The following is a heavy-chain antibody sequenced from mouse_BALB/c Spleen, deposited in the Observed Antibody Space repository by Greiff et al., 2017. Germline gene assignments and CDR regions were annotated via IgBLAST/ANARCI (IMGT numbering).Heavy chain of an antibody. CDR3: AREGDYYGSSYGFAY. CDR1: GYTFTSYY. J-gene: IGHJ3*01. Sequence: VKLMESGPELVKPGASVRISCKASGYTFTSYYIHWVKQRPGQGLEWIGWIYPLNVNTKYNEKFKGKATLTADKSSSTAYMQLSSLTSEDSAVYFCAREGDYYGSSYGFAYWGQGTLVTVSA. V-gene: IGHV1S56*01. D-gene: IGHD1-1*01. CDR2: IYPLNVNT.